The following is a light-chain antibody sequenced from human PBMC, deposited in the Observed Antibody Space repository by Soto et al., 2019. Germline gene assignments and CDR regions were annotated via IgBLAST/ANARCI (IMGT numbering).Light chain of an antibody. Sequence: EVVLTQSPGTLSLSPGERATLYCRTSQTIVSTYLAWYQQKAGQAPRLLMYGTSSRATGIPDRFMGSGSWTDFTLTISSVEPEDFAIYYCQQYSGSPPRTFGQGTKVEIK. V-gene: IGKV3-20*01. J-gene: IGKJ1*01. CDR3: QQYSGSPPRT. CDR1: QTIVSTY. CDR2: GTS.